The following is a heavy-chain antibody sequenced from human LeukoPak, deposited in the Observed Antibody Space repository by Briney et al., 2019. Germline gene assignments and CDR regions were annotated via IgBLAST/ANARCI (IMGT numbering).Heavy chain of an antibody. V-gene: IGHV3-23*01. CDR1: GFTLSSYA. CDR2: VDGGGGGT. D-gene: IGHD6-13*01. CDR3: AKQSAGSAAWYSLHYDF. J-gene: IGHJ4*02. Sequence: GGSLRLSCAASGFTLSSYAMTWVRQAPGRGLEWVSSVDGGGGGTYYADSVKGRFTIFRDNSKDTLYLQMNGLRAEDTAVYFCAKQSAGSAAWYSLHYDFWGQGTLVTVSS.